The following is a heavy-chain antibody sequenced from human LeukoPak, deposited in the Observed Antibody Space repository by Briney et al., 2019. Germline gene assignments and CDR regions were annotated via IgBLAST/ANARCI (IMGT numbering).Heavy chain of an antibody. CDR3: ARTTDCSSTSCYHFSYYYYGMDV. J-gene: IGHJ6*02. D-gene: IGHD2-2*01. CDR2: IYPGDSDT. Sequence: GESLKISCKGSGYSFTSYWIGSVRQMPGKGLEWMGIIYPGDSDTRYSPSFQGQVTISADKSISTAYLQWSSLKASDTAMYYCARTTDCSSTSCYHFSYYYYGMDVWGQGTTVTVSS. V-gene: IGHV5-51*01. CDR1: GYSFTSYW.